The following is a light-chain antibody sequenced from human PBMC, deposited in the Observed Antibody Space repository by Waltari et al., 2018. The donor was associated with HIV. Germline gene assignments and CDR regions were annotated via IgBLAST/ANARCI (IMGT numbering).Light chain of an antibody. CDR3: QSYDSGLSAYV. J-gene: IGLJ1*01. CDR2: GNT. V-gene: IGLV1-40*01. Sequence: QSVLTQPPPVSGAPGQMVTISCTGSDSTIGAGSDVHRFQQLPGTAPKLLIYGNTNRSSGVPDRFSGSKSGTSASLAITGLQAEDEADYYCQSYDSGLSAYVFGTGTKVTVL. CDR1: DSTIGAGSD.